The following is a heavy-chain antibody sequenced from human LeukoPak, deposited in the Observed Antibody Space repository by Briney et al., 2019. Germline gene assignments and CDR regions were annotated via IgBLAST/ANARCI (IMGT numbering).Heavy chain of an antibody. CDR2: ISGSGGRT. CDR3: ARGNYIGGYYFDY. V-gene: IGHV3-23*01. J-gene: IGHJ4*02. CDR1: GFTFSSYG. Sequence: GGSLRLSCAVSGFTFSSYGMNWVRQAPGKGLEWVSRISGSGGRTYYADSVRGRFTISRDNSKTTLYLQMNSLRAEDTAVYYCARGNYIGGYYFDYWGQGTLVTVSS. D-gene: IGHD1-7*01.